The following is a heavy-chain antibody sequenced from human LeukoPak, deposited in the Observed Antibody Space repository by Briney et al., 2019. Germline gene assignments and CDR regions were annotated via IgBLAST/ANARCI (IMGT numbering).Heavy chain of an antibody. CDR3: ARLKHGGSGYEAYYYSYYIDA. Sequence: AETLSLTCTVSGGSFDSTKFYWGWIRQTPGRGLEWIGSINYSGLTYYRPSLRRQVTMSVDTAKRQFSLRLTSVIAADTSIYCCARLKHGGSGYEAYYYSYYIDAWGRGTTVTVSS. D-gene: IGHD6-13*01. CDR1: GGSFDSTKFY. J-gene: IGHJ6*03. CDR2: INYSGLT. V-gene: IGHV4-39*01.